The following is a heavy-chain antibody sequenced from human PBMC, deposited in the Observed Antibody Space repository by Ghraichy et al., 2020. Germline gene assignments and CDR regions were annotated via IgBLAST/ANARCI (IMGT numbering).Heavy chain of an antibody. CDR1: GFTFSAYD. CDR2: IGTAGDT. D-gene: IGHD3-3*01. Sequence: GGSLRLSCAASGFTFSAYDMHWVRQVTGKGLEWVATIGTAGDTHYPDSVKGRFTISRENAKNSLYLQMNSLRAGDTAVYYCARGQNDFWRGYRHWFDPWGQGTLVTVSS. CDR3: ARGQNDFWRGYRHWFDP. J-gene: IGHJ5*02. V-gene: IGHV3-13*01.